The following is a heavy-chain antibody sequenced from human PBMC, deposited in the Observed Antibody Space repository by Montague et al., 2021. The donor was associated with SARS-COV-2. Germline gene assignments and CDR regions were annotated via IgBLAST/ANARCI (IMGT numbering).Heavy chain of an antibody. J-gene: IGHJ3*02. CDR2: IYYSGST. CDR1: GGSISSGGYY. Sequence: SQTLSLTCTVSGGSISSGGYYWSWIRQHPGKGLEWIGYIYYSGSTYYTPSLKGRVTISVDTSKNQFSLKLSSVTAADTAVYYCARARITMIVVVNAFDIWGQGTMVTVSS. D-gene: IGHD3-22*01. CDR3: ARARITMIVVVNAFDI. V-gene: IGHV4-31*03.